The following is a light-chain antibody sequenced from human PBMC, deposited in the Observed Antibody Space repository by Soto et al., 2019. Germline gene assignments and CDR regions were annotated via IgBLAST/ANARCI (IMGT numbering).Light chain of an antibody. CDR1: SNDIGGYNY. J-gene: IGLJ1*01. CDR2: DVS. V-gene: IGLV2-14*01. CDR3: FSYTSSGTYV. Sequence: QSVLTQPASMSGSPGQSVTISCAGTSNDIGGYNYVSWYQHHPGTAPKLIIYDVSSRPSGVSHRFSGSKSGNTASLTISGLQAEDETDYYCFSYTSSGTYVFGTGTKVTVL.